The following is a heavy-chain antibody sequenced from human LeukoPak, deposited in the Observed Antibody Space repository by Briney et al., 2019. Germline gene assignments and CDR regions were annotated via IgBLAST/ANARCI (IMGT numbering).Heavy chain of an antibody. J-gene: IGHJ4*02. Sequence: PSETLSLTCTVSGGSISSTIYYCAWIRQPPGKGLEWIGSIYYGGKTYYNPSLKSRVTTSVDTSKNQFSLKLNSVTAADTAVYYCARHSGAAAGDYFDYWGQGTLVTVSS. V-gene: IGHV4-39*01. CDR2: IYYGGKT. D-gene: IGHD6-13*01. CDR3: ARHSGAAAGDYFDY. CDR1: GGSISSTIYY.